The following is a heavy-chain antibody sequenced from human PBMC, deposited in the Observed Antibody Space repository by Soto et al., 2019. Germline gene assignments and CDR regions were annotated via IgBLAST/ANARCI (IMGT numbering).Heavy chain of an antibody. CDR2: ISSSSSTI. CDR1: GFTFSSYS. D-gene: IGHD3-10*01. Sequence: GGSLRLSCAASGFTFSSYSMNWVRQAPGKGLEWVSYISSSSSTIYYADSVKGRFTISRDNAKNSLYLQMNSLRAEDTAVYYCARDFALYGSGSYYFDYWGQGTLVTVSS. CDR3: ARDFALYGSGSYYFDY. V-gene: IGHV3-48*04. J-gene: IGHJ4*02.